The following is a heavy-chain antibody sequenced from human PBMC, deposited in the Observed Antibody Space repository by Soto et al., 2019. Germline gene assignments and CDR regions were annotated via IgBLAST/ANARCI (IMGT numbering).Heavy chain of an antibody. CDR3: ARRMVTTMVRGVIMTYYYYGMDV. CDR1: GFTFSSYS. D-gene: IGHD3-10*01. J-gene: IGHJ6*02. Sequence: GGSLRLSCAASGFTFSSYSMNWVRQAPGKGLEWVSSISSSSSYIYYADSVKGRFTISRDNAKNSLYLQMNSLRAEDTAVYYCARRMVTTMVRGVIMTYYYYGMDVWGQGTTVTVSS. V-gene: IGHV3-21*01. CDR2: ISSSSSYI.